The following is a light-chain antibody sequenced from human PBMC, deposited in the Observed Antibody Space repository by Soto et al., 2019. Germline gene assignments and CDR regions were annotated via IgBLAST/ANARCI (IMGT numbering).Light chain of an antibody. V-gene: IGKV3-20*01. CDR2: GTS. Sequence: EIILSQSPDTLSLSPGERATLSCRASQTVSSNYLAWCQQRPGQAPRLLIYGTSNRATGIPDRFSGSGSGTDFTLTIRRLEPEDFAMYFCQQYDNSPFTFGPGTKVDIK. J-gene: IGKJ3*01. CDR1: QTVSSNY. CDR3: QQYDNSPFT.